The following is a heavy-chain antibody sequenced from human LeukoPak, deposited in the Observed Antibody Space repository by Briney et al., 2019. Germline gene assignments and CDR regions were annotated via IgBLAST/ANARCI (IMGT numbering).Heavy chain of an antibody. CDR2: IYYSGST. Sequence: SETLSLTCTVSGGSISSSSYYWSWIRQPPGKGLEWIGYIYYSGSTNYNPSLKSRVTISVDTSKNQFSLKLSSVTAADTAVYYCARHVGSSWGNYYYGMDVWGQGTTVTVSS. J-gene: IGHJ6*02. V-gene: IGHV4-61*05. CDR1: GGSISSSSYY. CDR3: ARHVGSSWGNYYYGMDV. D-gene: IGHD6-13*01.